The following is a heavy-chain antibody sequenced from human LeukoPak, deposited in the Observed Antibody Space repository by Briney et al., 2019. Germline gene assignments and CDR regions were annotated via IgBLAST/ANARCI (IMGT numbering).Heavy chain of an antibody. CDR2: IYHSGST. CDR3: ASNVRSGGSFHNWFDP. CDR1: GGSISSSNW. V-gene: IGHV4-4*02. J-gene: IGHJ5*02. D-gene: IGHD2-15*01. Sequence: SGTLSLTCAVSGGSISSSNWWSWVRQPPGKGLEWIGEIYHSGSTNYNPSLKSRVTISVDKSKNQFSLKLSSVTAADTAVYYCASNVRSGGSFHNWFDPWGQGTLVTVSS.